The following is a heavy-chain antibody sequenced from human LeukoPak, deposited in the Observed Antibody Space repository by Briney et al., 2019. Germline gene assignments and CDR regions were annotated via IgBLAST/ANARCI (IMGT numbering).Heavy chain of an antibody. CDR1: GFSFSNYW. CDR3: ARDRGPTGYDLYDY. J-gene: IGHJ4*02. V-gene: IGHV3-7*01. CDR2: IKQDASEK. Sequence: GGSLRLSCAASGFSFSNYWMTWVRQAPGKGLEWVANIKQDASEKYYVDSVKGRFTISRDNAQNSFYLQMNSLRAEDTAVYYCARDRGPTGYDLYDYWGQGTLVTVSS. D-gene: IGHD5-12*01.